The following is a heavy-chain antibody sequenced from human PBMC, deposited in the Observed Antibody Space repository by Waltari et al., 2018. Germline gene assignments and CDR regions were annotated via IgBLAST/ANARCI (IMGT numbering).Heavy chain of an antibody. CDR3: ARQEAAVSKWFDP. V-gene: IGHV4-39*01. CDR2: ITYGGTT. D-gene: IGHD2-15*01. J-gene: IGHJ5*02. Sequence: QLQLQESGPGLVTPSETLSLTCSVAGGSMSDNYLYWGWIRQPPGRERVWIGSITYGGTTYYNPSLESRGTILVDTSKNQSSLKVRSVTAADTAIYFCARQEAAVSKWFDPWGQGILVTVSS. CDR1: GGSMSDNYLY.